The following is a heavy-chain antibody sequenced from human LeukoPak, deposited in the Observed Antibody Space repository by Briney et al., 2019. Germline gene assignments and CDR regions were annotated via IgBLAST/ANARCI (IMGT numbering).Heavy chain of an antibody. V-gene: IGHV3-30*19. CDR3: ARGDYPYYFDF. Sequence: PGGPLRLSCAASGFTFSSYGMHWVRQAPGKGLEWVAVMSFDGGNTYYADSVKGRVTISRDNSKNTLYLQLNSLRVEDTAVYYCARGDYPYYFDFWGQGTLVTVSS. J-gene: IGHJ4*02. CDR2: MSFDGGNT. D-gene: IGHD4-17*01. CDR1: GFTFSSYG.